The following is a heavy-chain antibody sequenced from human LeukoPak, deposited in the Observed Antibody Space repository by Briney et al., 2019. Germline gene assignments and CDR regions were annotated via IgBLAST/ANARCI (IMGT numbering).Heavy chain of an antibody. J-gene: IGHJ6*02. Sequence: TGGSLRLSCAASGFTVTDNYMNWVRQSSGKGLEWVSVIYGGGDTNYADSVKGRFIISRDTSKNTVYLQMNSLRAEDTAVYYCARDAGPYGMDVWGQGTTVTVSS. CDR3: ARDAGPYGMDV. CDR2: IYGGGDT. CDR1: GFTVTDNY. V-gene: IGHV3-53*01.